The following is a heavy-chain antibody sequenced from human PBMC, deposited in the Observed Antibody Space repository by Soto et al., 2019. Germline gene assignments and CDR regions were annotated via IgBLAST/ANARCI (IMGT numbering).Heavy chain of an antibody. D-gene: IGHD3-16*02. CDR3: ARGVPDGGDTVIYYYYYMDV. CDR2: INPSGGST. J-gene: IGHJ6*03. V-gene: IGHV1-46*01. CDR1: GYTFTSYY. Sequence: ASVKVSCKASGYTFTSYYMHWVRQAPGQGLEWMGIINPSGGSTSYAQKFQGRVTMTRDTSTSTVYMELSSLRSEDTAVYYCARGVPDGGDTVIYYYYYMDVWGKGTTVTVSS.